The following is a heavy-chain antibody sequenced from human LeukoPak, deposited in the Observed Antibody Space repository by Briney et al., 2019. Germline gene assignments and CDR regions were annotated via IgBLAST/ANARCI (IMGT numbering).Heavy chain of an antibody. CDR2: INDNGDGT. CDR1: GFTFSSYA. Sequence: GGSLRLSCAASGFTFSSYAMSWVRQAPGKGLKWVSTINDNGDGTYCADSVKGRFTISRDNSKNTLYLQMNSLRAEDTAVYYCARDNPYYYDSSGSYWGQGTLVTVSS. J-gene: IGHJ4*02. V-gene: IGHV3-23*01. CDR3: ARDNPYYYDSSGSY. D-gene: IGHD3-22*01.